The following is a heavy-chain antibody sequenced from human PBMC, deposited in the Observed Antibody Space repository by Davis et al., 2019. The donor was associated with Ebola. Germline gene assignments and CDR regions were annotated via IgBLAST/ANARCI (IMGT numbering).Heavy chain of an antibody. CDR3: ASHQTDFWSGYYTRQDYYYGMDV. CDR1: GYSFTSYW. V-gene: IGHV5-10-1*01. Sequence: GESLKISCKGSGYSFTSYWISWVRQMPGKGLEWMGRIDPSDSYTNYSPSFQGHVTISADKSISTAYLQWSSLKASDTAMYYCASHQTDFWSGYYTRQDYYYGMDVWGQGTTVTVSS. D-gene: IGHD3-3*01. J-gene: IGHJ6*02. CDR2: IDPSDSYT.